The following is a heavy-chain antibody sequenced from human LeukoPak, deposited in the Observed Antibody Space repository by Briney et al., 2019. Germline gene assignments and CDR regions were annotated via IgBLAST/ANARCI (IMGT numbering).Heavy chain of an antibody. D-gene: IGHD3-22*01. CDR2: INPILGIA. J-gene: IGHJ4*02. CDR3: ARDSASYYYDSSGYSFDY. CDR1: GDTFSSYT. V-gene: IGHV1-69*04. Sequence: ASVKVSCKASGDTFSSYTISWVRQAPGQGLEWMGRINPILGIANYAQKFQGRVTITADNSTSTAYMELSSLRSEDTAVYYCARDSASYYYDSSGYSFDYWGQGTLVTVSS.